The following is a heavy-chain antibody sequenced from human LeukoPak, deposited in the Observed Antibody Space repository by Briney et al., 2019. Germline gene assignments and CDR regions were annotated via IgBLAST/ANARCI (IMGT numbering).Heavy chain of an antibody. CDR2: IYTSGST. Sequence: PSETLSLTCTVSGYSISSGYYWGWIRQPAGKGLEWIGRIYTSGSTNYNPSLKSRVTISVDTSKNQFSLKLSSVTAADTAVYYCARESGSSGIDYWGQGTLVTVSS. D-gene: IGHD6-13*01. V-gene: IGHV4-61*02. CDR3: ARESGSSGIDY. CDR1: GYSISSGYY. J-gene: IGHJ4*02.